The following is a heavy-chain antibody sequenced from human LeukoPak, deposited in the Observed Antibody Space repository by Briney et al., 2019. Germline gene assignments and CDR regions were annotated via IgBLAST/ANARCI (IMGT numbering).Heavy chain of an antibody. CDR3: ARMIPHCSGGSCYSPWFDP. CDR2: IYYSGST. CDR1: GGSISSSSYY. Sequence: SSETLSLTCTASGGSISSSSYYWGWIRQPPGKGLEWIGSIYYSGSTYYNPSLKSRVTISVDTSKNQFSLKLSSVTAADTAVYYCARMIPHCSGGSCYSPWFDPWGQGTLVTVSS. D-gene: IGHD2-15*01. V-gene: IGHV4-39*01. J-gene: IGHJ5*02.